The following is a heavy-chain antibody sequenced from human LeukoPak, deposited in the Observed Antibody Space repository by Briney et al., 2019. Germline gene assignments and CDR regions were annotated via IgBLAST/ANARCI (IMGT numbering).Heavy chain of an antibody. CDR2: INHSGST. V-gene: IGHV4-34*01. CDR1: GGSFSGYY. J-gene: IGHJ3*02. Sequence: SETLSLTCAVYGGSFSGYYWSWIRQPPGKGLEWIGEINHSGSTNYNPSLKSRVTISVDTSKNQFSLKLSSVTAADTAVYYCARATYGSGSYYLDAFDIWGQGTMVTVSS. CDR3: ARATYGSGSYYLDAFDI. D-gene: IGHD3-10*01.